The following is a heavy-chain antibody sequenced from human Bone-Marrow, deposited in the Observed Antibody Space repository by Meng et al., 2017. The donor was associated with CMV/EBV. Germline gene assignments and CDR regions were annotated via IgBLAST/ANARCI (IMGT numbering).Heavy chain of an antibody. CDR3: ARGYSSGWAEYFQH. D-gene: IGHD6-19*01. CDR1: GFTFSSYA. J-gene: IGHJ1*01. V-gene: IGHV3-30-3*01. CDR2: ISYDGSNK. Sequence: LVESGGAVVQPGRSLRLSCAASGFTFSSYAMHWVRQAPGKGLEWVAVISYDGSNKYYADSVKGRFTISRDNSKNTLYLQMNSLRAEDTAVYYCARGYSSGWAEYFQHWGQGTLVTVSS.